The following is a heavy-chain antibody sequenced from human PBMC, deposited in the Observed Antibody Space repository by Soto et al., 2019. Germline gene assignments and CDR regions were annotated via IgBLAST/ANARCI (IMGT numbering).Heavy chain of an antibody. CDR3: ATYYTGSGSYYRFDS. D-gene: IGHD3-10*01. CDR1: GYSFNTYG. V-gene: IGHV1-18*01. J-gene: IGHJ4*02. CDR2: ISGYGGIT. Sequence: VQLVQSGAEVKSPGASVKVSCRSSGYSFNTYGFSWVRQAPGRGLEWMGWISGYGGITNYAEKFRGRVIMTTDTSTSTAYLDLRSLRSDDTAVYYCATYYTGSGSYYRFDSWGQGTLVTVSS.